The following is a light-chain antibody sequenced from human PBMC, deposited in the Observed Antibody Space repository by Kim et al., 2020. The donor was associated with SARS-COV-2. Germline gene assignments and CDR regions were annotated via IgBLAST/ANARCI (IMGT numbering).Light chain of an antibody. J-gene: IGKJ1*01. CDR3: QQYGTTPRT. V-gene: IGKV3-20*01. CDR1: QSVSSSY. CDR2: GAY. Sequence: SPGERATLSCRASQSVSSSYFAWYQQRPGQAPRLLIYGAYSRAPGTPDRFSGSGYGTDFTLTITSLEPEDFAVYYCQQYGTTPRTFGQGTKVEIK.